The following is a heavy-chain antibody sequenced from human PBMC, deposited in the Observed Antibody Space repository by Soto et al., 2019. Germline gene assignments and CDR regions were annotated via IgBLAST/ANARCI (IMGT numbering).Heavy chain of an antibody. CDR1: GGTFSTYA. CDR2: IIPLFGTA. Sequence: GASVQVSCKDFGGTFSTYAINWVRQAPGQGLEWRGDIIPLFGTANYAQKFQGRVTITADESTNTAYMELSSLRSEDTAVYYCGRPSPEAGGLGSWNDYHYYAMDVWGQGTTVTVSS. D-gene: IGHD1-1*01. V-gene: IGHV1-69*13. CDR3: GRPSPEAGGLGSWNDYHYYAMDV. J-gene: IGHJ6*02.